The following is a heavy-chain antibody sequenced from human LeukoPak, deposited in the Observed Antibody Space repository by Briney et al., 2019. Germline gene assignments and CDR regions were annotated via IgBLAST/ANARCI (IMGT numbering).Heavy chain of an antibody. CDR3: ASTTGTTLYAFDI. CDR2: IDHSGST. D-gene: IGHD1-1*01. Sequence: PSETLSLTCAVYGGSFSGYYWSWIRQPPGKGLEWIGEIDHSGSTNYNPSLKSRVTISVDTSKNQFSLKLSSVTAADTAVYYCASTTGTTLYAFDIWGQGTMVTVSS. J-gene: IGHJ3*02. V-gene: IGHV4-34*01. CDR1: GGSFSGYY.